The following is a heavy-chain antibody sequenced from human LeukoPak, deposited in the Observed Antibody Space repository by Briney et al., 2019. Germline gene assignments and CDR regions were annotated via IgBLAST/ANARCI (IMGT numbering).Heavy chain of an antibody. CDR2: IWYDGRDK. D-gene: IGHD5-18*01. Sequence: GGSLRLSCAASGFTFSGCGMHWVRQAPGKGLEWVAFIWYDGRDKYYADSVKGQFTISRDNSKNKLYLQMNSLRAEDTAVYYCAKDPYSYGSYFDYWGQGTLVTVSS. CDR1: GFTFSGCG. J-gene: IGHJ4*02. V-gene: IGHV3-30*02. CDR3: AKDPYSYGSYFDY.